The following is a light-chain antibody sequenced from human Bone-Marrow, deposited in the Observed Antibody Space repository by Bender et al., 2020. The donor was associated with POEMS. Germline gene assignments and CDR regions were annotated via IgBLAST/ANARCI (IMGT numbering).Light chain of an antibody. CDR1: SSDVGSYDL. J-gene: IGLJ3*02. Sequence: QSALTQPAAVSGSPGQSITISCTGTSSDVGSYDLVSWYQQHPDKAPKLLIYEVFKRPSGVSNRFSGSKSGNTASLTISGLQAEDEADYYCCSYAGGPWMFGGGTKLTVL. CDR3: CSYAGGPWM. CDR2: EVF. V-gene: IGLV2-23*02.